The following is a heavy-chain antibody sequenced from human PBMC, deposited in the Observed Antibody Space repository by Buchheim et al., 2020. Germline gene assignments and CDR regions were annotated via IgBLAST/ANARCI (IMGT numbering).Heavy chain of an antibody. V-gene: IGHV3-15*01. D-gene: IGHD2/OR15-2a*01. CDR2: LKGNSDGGTT. J-gene: IGHJ4*02. Sequence: EVRLVESGGGFVKPGGSLRLSCAGSGVTFSNAWMSWVRQTPRKGLEWVGRLKGNSDGGTTDYAAPVKGRFTVSRDDSTNTLYLQMNSLKTEDTAVYFCTTKYYWGQG. CDR3: TTKYY. CDR1: GVTFSNAW.